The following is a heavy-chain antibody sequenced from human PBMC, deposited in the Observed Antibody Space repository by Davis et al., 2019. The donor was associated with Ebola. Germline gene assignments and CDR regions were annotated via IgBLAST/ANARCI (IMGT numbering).Heavy chain of an antibody. CDR3: ARGPIYSSSWGV. CDR1: GASISSSIYY. CDR2: IYYSGTT. V-gene: IGHV4-39*07. Sequence: PSETLSLTCPVSGASISSSIYYWAWIRQPPGKGLEFIGSIYYSGTTYYNPSLKRRVTISVDTSKNQFSPKLSIVTAADTSVYYCARGPIYSSSWGVWGKGTTVAVSS. J-gene: IGHJ6*04. D-gene: IGHD6-13*01.